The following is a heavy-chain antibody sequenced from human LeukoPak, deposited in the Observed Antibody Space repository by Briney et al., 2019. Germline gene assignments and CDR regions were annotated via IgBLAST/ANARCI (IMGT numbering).Heavy chain of an antibody. V-gene: IGHV3-30*02. CDR3: AKDRCSNGIGCYFYYMDV. D-gene: IGHD2-8*01. CDR1: GFNFDKYN. CDR2: IQYDGSNQ. J-gene: IGHJ6*03. Sequence: GGSLRLSCAASGFNFDKYNMNWVRQAPGKGLEWVAYIQYDGSNQQYADSVKGRFSISRDSSKNILYLQMNSLRAEDTAVYYCAKDRCSNGIGCYFYYMDVWGKGTTVTISS.